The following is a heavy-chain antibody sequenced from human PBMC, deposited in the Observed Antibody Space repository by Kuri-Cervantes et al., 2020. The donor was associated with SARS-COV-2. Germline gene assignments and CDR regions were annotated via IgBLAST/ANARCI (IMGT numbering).Heavy chain of an antibody. CDR3: AREGLGYCSSTSCYGRGYYFDY. CDR2: IWYDGSNK. Sequence: GGSLRLSCAASGFTFSSYGMHWVRQAPGKGLEWVAVIWYDGSNKYHADSVKGRFTISRDNSKNTLYLQMNSLRAEDTAVYYCAREGLGYCSSTSCYGRGYYFDYWGQGTLVTVSS. D-gene: IGHD2-2*01. V-gene: IGHV3-30*19. J-gene: IGHJ4*02. CDR1: GFTFSSYG.